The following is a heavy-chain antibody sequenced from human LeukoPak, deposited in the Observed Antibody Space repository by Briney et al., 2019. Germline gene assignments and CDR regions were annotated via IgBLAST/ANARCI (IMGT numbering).Heavy chain of an antibody. D-gene: IGHD4-23*01. J-gene: IGHJ4*02. CDR2: IPGSGRIK. CDR1: GFTFSSYA. Sequence: GGSLRLSCAASGFTFSSYAMHWVRQAPGKGLEWVAVIPGSGRIKYYADPVKGRFPISRDNSKNPLFRQLNSLRAEDTAVYYCARGARKGDDYGGFFDYWGQGTLVTVSS. CDR3: ARGARKGDDYGGFFDY. V-gene: IGHV3-30*04.